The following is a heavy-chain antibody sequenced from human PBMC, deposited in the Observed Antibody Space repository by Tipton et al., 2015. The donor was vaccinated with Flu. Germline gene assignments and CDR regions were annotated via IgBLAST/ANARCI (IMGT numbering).Heavy chain of an antibody. CDR1: GDSISSGGAY. D-gene: IGHD3-10*01. J-gene: IGHJ6*02. CDR3: AGDQGFGDGLTYDYYAVDV. Sequence: TLSLTCTVSGDSISSGGAYWSWIRQHPGKGLEWIGCIYYSGSTYYNPSLKSRITISVDTSRNQFPLKLNSLTAADTAVYYCAGDQGFGDGLTYDYYAVDVWGQGTTVTVSS. CDR2: IYYSGST. V-gene: IGHV4-31*03.